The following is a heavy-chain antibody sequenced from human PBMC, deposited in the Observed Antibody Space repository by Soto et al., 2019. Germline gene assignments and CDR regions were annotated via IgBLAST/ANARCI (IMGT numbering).Heavy chain of an antibody. J-gene: IGHJ6*02. V-gene: IGHV3-30*18. CDR2: ISYDGSNK. CDR3: AKEGPDTAMVTYYYYGMDV. D-gene: IGHD5-18*01. Sequence: QVQLVESGGGVVQPGRSLRLSCAASGFTFSSYGMHWVRQAPGKGLEWVAVISYDGSNKYYADSVKGRFTISRDNSKNTLYLQMNSLRAEDTAVYYYAKEGPDTAMVTYYYYGMDVWGQGTTVTVSS. CDR1: GFTFSSYG.